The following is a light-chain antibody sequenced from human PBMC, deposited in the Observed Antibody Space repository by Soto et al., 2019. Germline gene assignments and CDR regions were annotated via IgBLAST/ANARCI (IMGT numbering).Light chain of an antibody. CDR3: EQYDKSIT. V-gene: IGKV3-20*01. J-gene: IGKJ4*01. Sequence: EIVLTQSPGTLSLSPEERATLSCRASQSVSSSYSAWYQQKPGQAPRLLIYGASSRATGIPDRFSGSGSGTDFTLTINRLEPEDFAVYYCEQYDKSITFGGGTKVDSK. CDR2: GAS. CDR1: QSVSSSY.